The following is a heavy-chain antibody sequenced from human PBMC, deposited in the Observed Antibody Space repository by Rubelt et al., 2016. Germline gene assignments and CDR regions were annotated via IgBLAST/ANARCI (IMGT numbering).Heavy chain of an antibody. D-gene: IGHD1-14*01. J-gene: IGHJ6*02. CDR1: GYTFTSYG. CDR3: ARVRTFKTKEYYYYYGMDV. Sequence: QVQLVQSGAEVKKPGASVKVSCKASGYTFTSYGISWVRQAPGQGLEWMGWISAYNGNTNYAQKLQGRVTMTTDTSTSTGSMELRSLRSDDTAVYYCARVRTFKTKEYYYYYGMDVWGQGTTVTVSS. CDR2: ISAYNGNT. V-gene: IGHV1-18*01.